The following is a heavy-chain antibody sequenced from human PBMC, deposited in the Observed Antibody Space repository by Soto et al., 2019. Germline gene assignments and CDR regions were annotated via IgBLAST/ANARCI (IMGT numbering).Heavy chain of an antibody. CDR2: MNPDTDFGNT. J-gene: IGHJ6*02. CDR3: ARTSSWYNSYYGLDA. V-gene: IGHV1-8*01. Sequence: QVQLVQSGAEVKKPGASVKVSCKASGYNFISYDINWVRQAPGQGLEWMGWMNPDTDFGNTGYAPKLQGRVTMPRDTSTNAAYLELSSLRSDDTAIYYCARTSSWYNSYYGLDAWGQGTTVIVSS. CDR1: GYNFISYD. D-gene: IGHD6-19*01.